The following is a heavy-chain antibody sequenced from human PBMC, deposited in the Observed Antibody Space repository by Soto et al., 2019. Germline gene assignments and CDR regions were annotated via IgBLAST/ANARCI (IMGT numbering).Heavy chain of an antibody. V-gene: IGHV4-61*01. Sequence: QVQLQESGPGLVKPSETLALTCTVSGGSVSSGNYFWSWIRQPPGKGLEWIGYIHSSGSTNYNPSLTSRVNISLDTSRNQFSLKLTSVTAADTAVYYCAILTKPTAVTTAFRGGYGLDVWGQGTTVTVSS. CDR2: IHSSGST. J-gene: IGHJ6*02. CDR3: AILTKPTAVTTAFRGGYGLDV. CDR1: GGSVSSGNYF. D-gene: IGHD4-17*01.